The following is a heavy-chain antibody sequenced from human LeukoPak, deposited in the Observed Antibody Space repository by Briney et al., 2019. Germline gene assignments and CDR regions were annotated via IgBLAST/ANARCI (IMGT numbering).Heavy chain of an antibody. CDR3: ARGGPLGDTNRFDH. D-gene: IGHD2-8*01. J-gene: IGHJ4*02. CDR2: INPNSGDT. V-gene: IGHV1-2*02. CDR1: GYTFTSYA. Sequence: ASVKVSCKASGYTFTSYAMNWVRQAPGQGLEWVGWINPNSGDTDYAQKFQGRVTVTRDTSISTAYMELGRLRPEDAAVYYCARGGPLGDTNRFDHWGQGTLVSVSS.